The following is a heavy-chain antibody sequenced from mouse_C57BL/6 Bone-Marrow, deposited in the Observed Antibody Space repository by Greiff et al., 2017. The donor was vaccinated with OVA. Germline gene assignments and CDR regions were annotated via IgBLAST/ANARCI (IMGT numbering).Heavy chain of an antibody. CDR3: ARGGGYYAMDY. CDR1: GYTFTDYY. J-gene: IGHJ4*01. Sequence: EVQLQQSGPVLVKPGASVKMSCKASGYTFTDYYMNWVKQSHGKSLEWIGVINPYNGGTSYNQKFKGKATLTVDKSSSTAYMELNSLTSEDSAVYYCARGGGYYAMDYWGQGTSVTVSS. D-gene: IGHD1-1*02. V-gene: IGHV1-19*01. CDR2: INPYNGGT.